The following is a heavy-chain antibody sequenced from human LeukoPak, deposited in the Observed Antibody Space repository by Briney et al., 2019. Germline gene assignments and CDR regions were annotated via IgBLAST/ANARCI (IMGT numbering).Heavy chain of an antibody. CDR2: ISGSGGST. CDR3: ARVLVRGSPMDV. J-gene: IGHJ6*02. V-gene: IGHV3-23*01. Sequence: PGGSLRLSCAASGFTFSSYAMSWVRQAPGKGLEWVSAISGSGGSTYYADSVKGRFTISRDNSKNTLYPQMNSLRAEDTAVYYCARVLVRGSPMDVWGQGTTVTVSS. CDR1: GFTFSSYA. D-gene: IGHD3-10*01.